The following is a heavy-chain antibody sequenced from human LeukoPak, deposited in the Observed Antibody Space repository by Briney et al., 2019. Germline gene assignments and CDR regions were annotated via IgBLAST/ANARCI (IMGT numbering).Heavy chain of an antibody. V-gene: IGHV1-69*13. J-gene: IGHJ4*02. CDR3: ARVYYDSSGYYYGGDY. D-gene: IGHD3-22*01. Sequence: GASVKVSCKASGYTFTSYGISWVRQAPGQGLEWMGGIIPIFGTANYAQKFQGRVAITADESTSTAYMELSSLRSEDTAVYYCARVYYDSSGYYYGGDYWGQGTLVTVSS. CDR1: GYTFTSYG. CDR2: IIPIFGTA.